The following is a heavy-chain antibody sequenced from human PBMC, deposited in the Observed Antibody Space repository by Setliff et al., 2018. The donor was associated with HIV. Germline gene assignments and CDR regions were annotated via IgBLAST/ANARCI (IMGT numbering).Heavy chain of an antibody. CDR2: ISSSGKII. Sequence: GGSLRLSCAASEFAFSDYYMTWIRQTPGEGLTWLSYISSSGKIIYYADSVKGRFTVSRDNAKNSGFLQMNSLRVEDTAVYYCARALRGSGEDSWGQGTLVTVSS. V-gene: IGHV3-11*01. D-gene: IGHD3-10*01. CDR1: EFAFSDYY. CDR3: ARALRGSGEDS. J-gene: IGHJ5*01.